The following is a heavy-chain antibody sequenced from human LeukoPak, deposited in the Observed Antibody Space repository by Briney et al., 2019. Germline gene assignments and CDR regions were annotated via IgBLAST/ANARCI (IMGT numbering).Heavy chain of an antibody. J-gene: IGHJ6*02. CDR1: GGSISSYY. CDR2: IYSSGST. D-gene: IGHD3-10*01. CDR3: ARAATMVREYYYYYGMDV. Sequence: SETLSLTCTVSGGSISSYYWSWIRQPPGKGLEWIGYIYSSGSTNYNPSLKSRVTISVDTSENQFSLKLSSVTAADTAVYYCARAATMVREYYYYYGMDVWGQGITVNVSS. V-gene: IGHV4-59*01.